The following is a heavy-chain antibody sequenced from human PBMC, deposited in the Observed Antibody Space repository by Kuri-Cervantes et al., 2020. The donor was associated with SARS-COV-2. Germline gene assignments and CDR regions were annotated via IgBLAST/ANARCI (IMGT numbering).Heavy chain of an antibody. CDR3: AKRRSYCSGGSCSFGVFDI. CDR2: ISGSGGST. CDR1: GFTFSSYA. J-gene: IGHJ3*02. D-gene: IGHD2-15*01. Sequence: GESLKISCAGSGFTFSSYAMSWVRQAPGKGLEWVSAISGSGGSTYYADSVKGRFTISRDNSKNTLYLQMNSLRAEDTAVYYCAKRRSYCSGGSCSFGVFDIWGQGTMVTVSS. V-gene: IGHV3-23*01.